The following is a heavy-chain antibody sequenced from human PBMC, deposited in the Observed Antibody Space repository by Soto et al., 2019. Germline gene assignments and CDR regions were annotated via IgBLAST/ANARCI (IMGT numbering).Heavy chain of an antibody. D-gene: IGHD3-22*01. CDR3: ARAPTQNYDRAPWNRGFDS. Sequence: PSETLSLTCTVSGDSISSPHYYWTWIRQPPGKGLEWVGYIYYTGNNFYNPALKSRVAMSVDPSTNQFSLKLASVTDADTAVYFCARAPTQNYDRAPWNRGFDSWAPGTLVPGSS. CDR2: IYYTGNN. CDR1: GDSISSPHYY. V-gene: IGHV4-30-4*01. J-gene: IGHJ4*02.